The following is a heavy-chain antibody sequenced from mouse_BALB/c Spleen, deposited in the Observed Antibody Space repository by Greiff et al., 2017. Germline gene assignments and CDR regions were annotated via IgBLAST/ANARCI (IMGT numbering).Heavy chain of an antibody. D-gene: IGHD2-2*01. J-gene: IGHJ4*01. CDR2: ISYDGSN. V-gene: IGHV3-6*02. Sequence: EVQLQQSGPSLVKPSQSLSLTCSVTGYSITSGYYLNWIRQFPGNKLEWMGYISYDGSNNYNPSLKNRISITRDTSKNQFFLKLNSVTTEDTATYYCARWLRRDYYAMDYWGQGTSVTVSS. CDR3: ARWLRRDYYAMDY. CDR1: GYSITSGYY.